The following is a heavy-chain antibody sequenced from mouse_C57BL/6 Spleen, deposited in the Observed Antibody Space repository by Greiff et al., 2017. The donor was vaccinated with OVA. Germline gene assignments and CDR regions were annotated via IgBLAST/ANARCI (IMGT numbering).Heavy chain of an antibody. CDR1: GYTFTDYE. CDR2: IDPETGGT. Sequence: VKLMESGAELVRPGASVTLSCKASGYTFTDYEMHWVKQTPVHGLEWIGAIDPETGGTAYNQKFKGKAILTADKSSSTAYMELRSLTSEDSAVYYCTRDGLGRRYFDYWGQGTTLTVSS. CDR3: TRDGLGRRYFDY. D-gene: IGHD4-1*01. V-gene: IGHV1-15*01. J-gene: IGHJ2*01.